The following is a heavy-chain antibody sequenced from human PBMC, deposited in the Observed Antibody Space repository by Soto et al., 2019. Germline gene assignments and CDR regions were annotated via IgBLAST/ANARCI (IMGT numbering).Heavy chain of an antibody. D-gene: IGHD5-12*01. CDR1: GFSVNNNY. Sequence: EVQLVESGGGSVQPGGSLRLSCAASGFSVNNNYMSWVRQAPGEGLEWVSVLYSGGNTYYAFSVRGRFTISRDNFNNTLDLQMSELRAEDTAVYCWARCAYDVGRVPLGYFDSWGQGTPVTVSS. CDR3: ARCAYDVGRVPLGYFDS. CDR2: LYSGGNT. J-gene: IGHJ4*02. V-gene: IGHV3-66*01.